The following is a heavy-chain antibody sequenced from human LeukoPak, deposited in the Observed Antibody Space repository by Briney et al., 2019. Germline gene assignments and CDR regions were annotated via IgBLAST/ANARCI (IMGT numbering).Heavy chain of an antibody. CDR1: GFTFSSYS. J-gene: IGHJ5*02. D-gene: IGHD6-13*01. Sequence: GGSLRLSCAASGFTFSSYSMNWVRQAPGKGLEWVSSISSSSSYIYYADSVKGRFTISRDNAKNSLYLQMNSLRAEDTAVYYCARVATYSSSWYDWVDPWGQGTLVTVSS. CDR2: ISSSSSYI. CDR3: ARVATYSSSWYDWVDP. V-gene: IGHV3-21*01.